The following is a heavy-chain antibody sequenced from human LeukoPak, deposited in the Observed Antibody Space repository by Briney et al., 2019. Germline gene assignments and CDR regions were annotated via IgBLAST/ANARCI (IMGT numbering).Heavy chain of an antibody. D-gene: IGHD2-21*02. CDR2: ISGSGGST. CDR1: GFSFSSYA. J-gene: IGHJ2*01. CDR3: GRRPVNGVTACWYFDL. V-gene: IGHV3-23*01. Sequence: LAGGSLRLSCAASGFSFSSYAMSWVRQAPGKGLEWVSTISGSGGSTHYADSVKGRFSISRDNSKLTLYLQLNSLRADDTAVYYCGRRPVNGVTACWYFDLWGRGTLVTVSS.